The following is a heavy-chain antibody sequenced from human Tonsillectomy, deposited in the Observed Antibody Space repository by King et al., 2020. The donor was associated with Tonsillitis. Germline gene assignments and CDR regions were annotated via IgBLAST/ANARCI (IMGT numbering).Heavy chain of an antibody. J-gene: IGHJ3*02. CDR1: GFTFSRYA. V-gene: IGHV3-33*01. CDR2: IWYDGSIK. CDR3: ARDPYQDNYVSFDI. D-gene: IGHD3-16*01. Sequence: VQLVESGGGVVQPGRSRRVSCAASGFTFSRYAMHWVRQAPGKGLEWVAVIWYDGSIKYYADSVKGRFTISRDNSKDTLYLQMNSLRAEDTAVYYCARDPYQDNYVSFDIWGQGTMVIVSS.